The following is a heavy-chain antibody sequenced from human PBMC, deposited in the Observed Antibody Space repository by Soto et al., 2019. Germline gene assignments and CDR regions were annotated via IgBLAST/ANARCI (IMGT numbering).Heavy chain of an antibody. CDR3: ARLPDYGGNEGY. CDR1: GGTFSSYA. J-gene: IGHJ4*02. CDR2: IIPIFGTA. D-gene: IGHD4-17*01. Sequence: GASVKVSCKASGGTFSSYAISWVRQAPGQGLEWMGGIIPIFGTANYAQKFQGRVTITADESTSTAYMELSGLRSEDTAVYYCARLPDYGGNEGYWGQGTLVPVSS. V-gene: IGHV1-69*13.